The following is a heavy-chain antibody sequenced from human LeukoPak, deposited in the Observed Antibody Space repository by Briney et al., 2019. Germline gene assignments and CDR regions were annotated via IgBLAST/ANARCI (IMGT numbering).Heavy chain of an antibody. CDR1: GGSISSYY. Sequence: PSETLSLTCTVSGGSISSYYWSWVRQPAGKGLEWIGRIYTRESTTYNPSLKSRVTMSVDTSKNQLSLNLISVTAADTAVYYCARGEVGYCTGGSCYGYYYYGLDVWGQGTTVTVSS. V-gene: IGHV4-4*07. CDR3: ARGEVGYCTGGSCYGYYYYGLDV. CDR2: IYTREST. D-gene: IGHD2-15*01. J-gene: IGHJ6*02.